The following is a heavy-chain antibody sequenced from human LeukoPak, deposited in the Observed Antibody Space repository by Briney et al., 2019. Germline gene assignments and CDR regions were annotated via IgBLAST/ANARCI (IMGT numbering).Heavy chain of an antibody. CDR1: GGSFSGYY. J-gene: IGHJ4*02. V-gene: IGHV4-34*01. Sequence: PSETLSLTCAVYGGSFSGYYWSWIRQPPGKGLEWIGEINHSGSTNYNPSLKSRVTISVDTSKNQFSLKLSSVTAADTAVYYCARRGIAAADYWGQGTLVTVSS. CDR2: INHSGST. D-gene: IGHD6-13*01. CDR3: ARRGIAAADY.